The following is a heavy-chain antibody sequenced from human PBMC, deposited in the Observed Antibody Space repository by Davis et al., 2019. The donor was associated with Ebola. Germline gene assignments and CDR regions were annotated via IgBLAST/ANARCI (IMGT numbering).Heavy chain of an antibody. J-gene: IGHJ4*02. CDR1: GFAFNDYA. D-gene: IGHD3-10*02. CDR3: ARDSGIFGDYYFDS. Sequence: PGGSLRLSCEASGFAFNDYAMHWVRQAPGKGLEWVSGISYNGGRIGYADSVRGRFTISRDNAKNSVYLQMNSLRAEDTAVYYCARDSGIFGDYYFDSWGQGTLVTVSS. V-gene: IGHV3-9*01. CDR2: ISYNGGRI.